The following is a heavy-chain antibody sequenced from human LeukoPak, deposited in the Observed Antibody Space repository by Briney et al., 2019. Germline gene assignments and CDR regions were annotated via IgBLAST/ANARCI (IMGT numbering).Heavy chain of an antibody. CDR2: IYYSGST. CDR1: GGSFSGYY. Sequence: SETLSLTCAVYGGSFSGYYWSWIRQPPGKGLEWIGYIYYSGSTNYNPSLKSRVTISVDTSKNQFSLKLSSVTAADTAVYYCARHKHFDIWGQGTMVTVSS. J-gene: IGHJ3*02. CDR3: ARHKHFDI. V-gene: IGHV4-59*08.